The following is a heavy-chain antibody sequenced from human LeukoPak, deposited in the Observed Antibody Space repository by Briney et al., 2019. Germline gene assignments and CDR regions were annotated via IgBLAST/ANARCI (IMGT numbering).Heavy chain of an antibody. Sequence: GGSLRLSCAASGFTFSSYAMSWVRQAPGKGLEWVSSISNSGGRTFYTDSVKGRFIISRDNSENTLFLQMNSLRPEDTAVYYCVRETYYHDSSGYEVIGNFDYWGQGTLVAVSS. D-gene: IGHD3-22*01. CDR2: ISNSGGRT. CDR1: GFTFSSYA. J-gene: IGHJ4*02. V-gene: IGHV3-23*01. CDR3: VRETYYHDSSGYEVIGNFDY.